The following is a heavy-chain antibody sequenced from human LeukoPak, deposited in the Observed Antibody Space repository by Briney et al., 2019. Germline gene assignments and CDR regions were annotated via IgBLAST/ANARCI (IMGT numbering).Heavy chain of an antibody. V-gene: IGHV1-18*01. D-gene: IGHD3-9*01. J-gene: IGHJ4*02. CDR2: ISAYNGNT. Sequence: ASVKVSCKASGYTFTSYGISWVRQAPGQGLEWMGWISAYNGNTNYAQKLQGRVTMTTDTSISTAYMELSSLRSEDTAVYYCASGGYGILTGWSSLDYWGQGTLVTVSS. CDR3: ASGGYGILTGWSSLDY. CDR1: GYTFTSYG.